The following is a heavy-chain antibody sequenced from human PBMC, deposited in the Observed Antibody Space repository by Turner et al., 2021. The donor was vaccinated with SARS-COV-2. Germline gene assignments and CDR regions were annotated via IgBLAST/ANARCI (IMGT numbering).Heavy chain of an antibody. V-gene: IGHV1-18*01. CDR2: ISGYNGNR. CDR1: GYTFDTYG. D-gene: IGHD3-16*01. CDR3: ARGSLWFDDLRENAFDV. J-gene: IGHJ3*01. Sequence: QVQLVQSGAEVKKPGASVQVSCKAVGYTFDTYGVVWVRQAPGQGLEWMGWISGYNGNRNYAQSLQGRVTMATDTSTNTAYMELRSLTSADTGVYFCARGSLWFDDLRENAFDVWGQGTLVTVSS.